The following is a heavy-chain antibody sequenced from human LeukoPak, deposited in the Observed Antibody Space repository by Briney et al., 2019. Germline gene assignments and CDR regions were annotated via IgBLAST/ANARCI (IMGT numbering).Heavy chain of an antibody. J-gene: IGHJ4*02. CDR3: AKARGIFQRFDY. D-gene: IGHD2-15*01. Sequence: GGSLRLSCAASGFTFSTYNMNWVRQAPGKGLEWVSGISDSTYYADSVKGRFTISRDNSKNTLYLQMNSLRAEDTAVYYCAKARGIFQRFDYWGQGTLVTVSS. CDR2: ISDST. V-gene: IGHV3-23*01. CDR1: GFTFSTYN.